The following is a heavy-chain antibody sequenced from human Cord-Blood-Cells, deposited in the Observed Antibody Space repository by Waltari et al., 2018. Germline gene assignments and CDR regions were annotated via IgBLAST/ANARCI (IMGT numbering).Heavy chain of an antibody. V-gene: IGHV3-73*02. CDR1: GFAFPGSA. D-gene: IGHD7-27*01. J-gene: IGHJ2*01. CDR2: IRSKANSYAT. Sequence: EVQLVESGGGVVQPGGSLTLYCAATGFAFPGSALPWVRQASGKGREWVGRIRSKANSYATAYAASVKGRFTISRDDSKNTAYLQMNSLKTEDTAVYYCTRSLTGDWYFDLWGRGTLVTVSS. CDR3: TRSLTGDWYFDL.